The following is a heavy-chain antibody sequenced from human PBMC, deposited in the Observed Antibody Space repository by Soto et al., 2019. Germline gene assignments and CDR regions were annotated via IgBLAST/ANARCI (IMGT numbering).Heavy chain of an antibody. CDR1: GYTFTSYA. V-gene: IGHV1-3*01. CDR3: ASEYCGGDCYSAARYGMDV. D-gene: IGHD2-21*02. Sequence: QVQLVQSGAEVKKPGASVKVSCKASGYTFTSYAMHWVRQAPGQRLEWMGWINAGNGNTKYSQKFQGRVTLTRDTSASTAYMELSSLRSEDTAVYYCASEYCGGDCYSAARYGMDVWGQGTTVTVSS. J-gene: IGHJ6*02. CDR2: INAGNGNT.